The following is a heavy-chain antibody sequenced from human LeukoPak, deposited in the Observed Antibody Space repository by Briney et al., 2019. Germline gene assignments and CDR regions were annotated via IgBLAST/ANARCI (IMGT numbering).Heavy chain of an antibody. V-gene: IGHV4-39*01. J-gene: IGHJ4*02. CDR3: ASGRGTIITRIDY. CDR2: IYYSGSA. Sequence: SETLSLTCTVSGGSISSSSYYWGWIRQPPGKGLEWIGNIYYSGSAYYNLSLKSRVTISVDTSKSQFSLKMTYVTAADTAVYYCASGRGTIITRIDYWGQGTLVTVSS. D-gene: IGHD3-10*01. CDR1: GGSISSSSYY.